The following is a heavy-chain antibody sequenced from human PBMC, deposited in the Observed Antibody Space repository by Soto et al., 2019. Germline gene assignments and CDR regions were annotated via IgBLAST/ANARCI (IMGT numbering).Heavy chain of an antibody. CDR3: ARTPLDYYHYGMDV. J-gene: IGHJ6*02. CDR2: INHSGST. CDR1: CWSLSVYY. Sequence: DPLSLTCAVYCWSLSVYYLSWIRQPPGKGLEWIGEINHSGSTNYNPSLKSRVTISVDTSKNQFSLQLSSVTVADTAVYYCARTPLDYYHYGMDVWGQGTTVTVSS. D-gene: IGHD3-16*02. V-gene: IGHV4-34*01.